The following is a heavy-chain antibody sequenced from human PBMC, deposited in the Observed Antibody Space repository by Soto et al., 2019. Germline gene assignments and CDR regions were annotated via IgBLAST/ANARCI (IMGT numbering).Heavy chain of an antibody. D-gene: IGHD5-18*01. J-gene: IGHJ5*02. CDR2: VYSSGST. CDR1: GGSISSHS. V-gene: IGHV4-59*08. CDR3: ARRVQANSAVVQGNWLDP. Sequence: SETLSLTCSVSGGSISSHSWNWIRQPPGRGLEWIGHVYSSGSTNYNPSLESRVTISVDTSKNQFSLKLTSLTAADTAVYYCARRVQANSAVVQGNWLDPWGQGTLVTVSS.